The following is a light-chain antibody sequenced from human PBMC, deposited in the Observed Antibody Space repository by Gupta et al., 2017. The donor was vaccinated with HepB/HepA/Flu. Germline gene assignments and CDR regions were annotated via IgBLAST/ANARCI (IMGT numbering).Light chain of an antibody. CDR2: GIS. J-gene: IGKJ4*02. Sequence: EIVMTQSPVTLSVSPGETATLYCRASQSISANFAWYQQRPGQAPRLLVYGISTRASAIPARFSGSGSGAEFTLSISNRQSEDSAMYCCQQENNWPITFGWGTQVEIK. CDR1: QSISAN. V-gene: IGKV3-15*01. CDR3: QQENNWPIT.